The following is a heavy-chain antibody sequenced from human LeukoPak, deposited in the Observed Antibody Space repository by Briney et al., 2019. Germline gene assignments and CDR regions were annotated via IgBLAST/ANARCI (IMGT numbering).Heavy chain of an antibody. CDR2: ISGSGGST. CDR3: AKDYGSGSYYRSYNWFDP. CDR1: GFTFSSYA. V-gene: IGHV3-23*01. J-gene: IGHJ5*02. D-gene: IGHD3-10*01. Sequence: GGSLRLSSAASGFTFSSYAMSWVRQAPGKGLEWVSAISGSGGSTYYADSVKGRFTISRDNSKNTLYLQMNSLRAEDTAVYYCAKDYGSGSYYRSYNWFDPWGQGTLVTVSS.